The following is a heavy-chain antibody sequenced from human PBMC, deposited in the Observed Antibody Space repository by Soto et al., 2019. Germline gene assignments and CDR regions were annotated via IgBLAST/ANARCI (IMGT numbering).Heavy chain of an antibody. V-gene: IGHV4-61*01. CDR2: IYYSGST. D-gene: IGHD2-15*01. Sequence: SETLSLICTVSGGSVSSGSYYWSWIRQPPGKGLEWIGYIYYSGSTNYNPSLKSRVTISVDTSKNQFSLKLSSVTAADTAMYYCARTPLPNYCSGGSCYSTRSDYWGQGTLVTVSS. CDR3: ARTPLPNYCSGGSCYSTRSDY. J-gene: IGHJ4*02. CDR1: GGSVSSGSYY.